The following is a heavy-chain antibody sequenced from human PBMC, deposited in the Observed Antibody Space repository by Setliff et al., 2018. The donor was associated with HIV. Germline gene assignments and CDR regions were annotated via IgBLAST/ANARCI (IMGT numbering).Heavy chain of an antibody. Sequence: SETLSLTCAVSGVSISSQYWSWIRQPPGKGLEWIGFIYYNVNSNYNPSLKSRVSISVDTSKNQFSLRLSSVTAADTAVYYCTRGGSMTTLTTWGQGTLVTVSS. J-gene: IGHJ4*02. CDR3: TRGGSMTTLTT. D-gene: IGHD4-4*01. CDR2: IYYNVNS. V-gene: IGHV4-59*11. CDR1: GVSISSQY.